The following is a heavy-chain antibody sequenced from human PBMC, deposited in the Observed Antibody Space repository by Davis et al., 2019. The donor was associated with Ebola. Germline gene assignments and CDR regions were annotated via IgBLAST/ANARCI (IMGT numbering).Heavy chain of an antibody. Sequence: ESLSLSCAASGFTSSTNVIHCVRHEPRKGLEYVSAISSKGGSTYYANSVKDRFTISRDNSKNTLYLQMGSLRAEDMAVYYCARGGKWELSYFDYWGQGTLVTVSS. CDR2: ISSKGGST. CDR3: ARGGKWELSYFDY. D-gene: IGHD1-26*01. J-gene: IGHJ4*02. CDR1: GFTSSTNV. V-gene: IGHV3-64*01.